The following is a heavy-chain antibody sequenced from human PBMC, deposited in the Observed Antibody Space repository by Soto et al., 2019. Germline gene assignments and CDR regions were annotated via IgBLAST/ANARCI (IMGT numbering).Heavy chain of an antibody. V-gene: IGHV3-33*01. J-gene: IGHJ5*02. Sequence: GGSLRLSCAASGCTFSSYGMHWVRQAPGKGLEWVAVIWYDGSNKYYADSVKGRFTISRDNSKNTLYLQMNSLRAEDTAVYYCARDWGYYGSGGWFDPWGQGTLVTVSS. CDR3: ARDWGYYGSGGWFDP. D-gene: IGHD3-10*01. CDR2: IWYDGSNK. CDR1: GCTFSSYG.